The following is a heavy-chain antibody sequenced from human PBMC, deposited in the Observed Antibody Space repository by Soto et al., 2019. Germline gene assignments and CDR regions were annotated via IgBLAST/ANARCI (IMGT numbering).Heavy chain of an antibody. V-gene: IGHV5-51*01. CDR3: ARANCSSTTCYAGDF. CDR2: LYPGDSDT. CDR1: GNSFSSYW. Sequence: GEAMPISCKGFGNSFSSYWSRWVRQIARKGLEWMGILYPGDSDTRYNPSFQGHVTLSADRSISTAYLQWNSLKAPDTGMYYCARANCSSTTCYAGDFWGQGTLVTVSS. D-gene: IGHD2-2*01. J-gene: IGHJ4*02.